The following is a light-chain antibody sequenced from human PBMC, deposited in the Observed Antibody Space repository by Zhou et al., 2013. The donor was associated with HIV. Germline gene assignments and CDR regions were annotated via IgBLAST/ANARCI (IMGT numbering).Light chain of an antibody. J-gene: IGKJ5*01. Sequence: DIQMTQSPSSLSASVGDRVTISCRASQGIGRFLAWYQQKPGKAPNLLVYDVSLLHSGVPRDSLAGGSGADFTLAITNLQPEDFATYYCQTYNSAPSTFGQGTRL. V-gene: IGKV1-27*01. CDR1: QGIGRF. CDR2: DVS. CDR3: QTYNSAPST.